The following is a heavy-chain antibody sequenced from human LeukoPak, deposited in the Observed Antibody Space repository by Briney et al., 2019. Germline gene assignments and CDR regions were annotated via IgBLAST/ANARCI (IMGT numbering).Heavy chain of an antibody. CDR2: ISGTGGST. CDR3: APLGAGTYIADY. V-gene: IGHV3-23*01. J-gene: IGHJ4*02. D-gene: IGHD3-10*01. CDR1: GFSFSTYA. Sequence: GGSLRLSCAASGFSFSTYAMSWVRQAPGKGLEWVSAISGTGGSTYYADSVKGRFTISRDSSKNTLYLQMNSLRAEDTAVYYCAPLGAGTYIADYWGQGTLVTVSS.